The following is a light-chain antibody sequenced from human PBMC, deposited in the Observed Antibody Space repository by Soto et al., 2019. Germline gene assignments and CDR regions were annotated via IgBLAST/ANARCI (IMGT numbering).Light chain of an antibody. J-gene: IGLJ2*01. CDR1: SSNIGDNP. CDR2: YDD. CDR3: AAWDDSLNGVV. Sequence: QSVLTQPPSVSEAPRQRVTISCSGSSSNIGDNPVNWYQHLPGKAPKLLIYYDDLRPSGVSDRFSGSKSGISASLAISGLQPEDEADYYCAAWDDSLNGVVFGGGTKVTVL. V-gene: IGLV1-36*01.